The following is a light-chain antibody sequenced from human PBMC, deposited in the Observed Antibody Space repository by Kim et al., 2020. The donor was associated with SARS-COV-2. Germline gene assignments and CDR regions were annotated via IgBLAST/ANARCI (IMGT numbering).Light chain of an antibody. CDR2: RAS. V-gene: IGKV3-20*01. Sequence: LYPGKRATLSCRASQSVSSHLAWYQQKPGQAPRLLISRASNRATGVPDRFSGSGSGTDFTLTISRLEPEDLGVYYCQQHATSSWTFGQGTKVDIK. CDR3: QQHATSSWT. J-gene: IGKJ1*01. CDR1: QSVSSH.